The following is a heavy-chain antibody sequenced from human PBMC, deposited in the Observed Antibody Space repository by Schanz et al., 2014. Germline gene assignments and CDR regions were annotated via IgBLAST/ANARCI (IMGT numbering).Heavy chain of an antibody. CDR2: ISSKGDMT. CDR3: ARDNRYYLFDY. V-gene: IGHV3-64*01. Sequence: VHLLESGGGLVEPGGSLRLSCAASGFSFSDYYMSWIRQAPGKGLEYVSSISSKGDMTFYGNSVKGRFTISRDNSKNTLYLQLGSLSAEDTAVYFCARDNRYYLFDYWGQGALVTVSS. D-gene: IGHD3-16*02. CDR1: GFSFSDYY. J-gene: IGHJ4*02.